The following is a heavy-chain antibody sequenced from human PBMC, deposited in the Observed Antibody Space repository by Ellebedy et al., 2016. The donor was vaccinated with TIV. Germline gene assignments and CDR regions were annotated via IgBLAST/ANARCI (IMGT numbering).Heavy chain of an antibody. CDR2: LYYSGSA. V-gene: IGHV4-39*01. Sequence: MPSETLSLTCTVSGASISTFSDFWGWIRQPPGKGLEWIGSLYYSGSAYYNPSLKSRVTISVDRSKNQFSLNVTSGTAADKAGYYCARGGAEGSSDYYYGMDVWGQGTTVTVSS. J-gene: IGHJ6*02. CDR1: GASISTFSDF. D-gene: IGHD1-26*01. CDR3: ARGGAEGSSDYYYGMDV.